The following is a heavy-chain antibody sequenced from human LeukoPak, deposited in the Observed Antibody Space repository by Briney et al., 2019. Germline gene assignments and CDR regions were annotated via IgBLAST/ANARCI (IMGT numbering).Heavy chain of an antibody. CDR2: FDGNGPNT. J-gene: IGHJ4*02. D-gene: IGHD1-14*01. V-gene: IGHV3-23*01. CDR3: AKPRTTDLGWAQFDY. Sequence: GGSLRLSCAASGFTFSSFAMTWVRQAPGKGLEWASGFDGNGPNTYYADSVEGRWTISRDNSRNTLYLEMNSLRPEDTAIYYCAKPRTTDLGWAQFDYWGQGSLVTVSS. CDR1: GFTFSSFA.